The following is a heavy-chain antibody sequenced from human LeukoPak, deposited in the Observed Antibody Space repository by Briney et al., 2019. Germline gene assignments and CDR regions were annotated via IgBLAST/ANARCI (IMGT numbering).Heavy chain of an antibody. Sequence: SETLSLTCAVYGGSFSGYYWSWIRQPPGKGLEWIGEINHSGSTNYNPSLKSRVTISVDTSKNQFSLKLSSVTAADTAVYYCARRGKGGVVPAARSYYYYMDVWGKGTTVTVSS. J-gene: IGHJ6*03. CDR1: GGSFSGYY. CDR3: ARRGKGGVVPAARSYYYYMDV. V-gene: IGHV4-34*01. D-gene: IGHD2-2*01. CDR2: INHSGST.